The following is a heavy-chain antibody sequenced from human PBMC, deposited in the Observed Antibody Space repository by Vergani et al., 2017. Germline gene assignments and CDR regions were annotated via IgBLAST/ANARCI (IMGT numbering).Heavy chain of an antibody. CDR1: GGSISSGSYY. Sequence: QVHLQESGPGLVKPSQTLSLTCTVSGGSISSGSYYWSWIRQPAGKGLEWIGRIYTSGSTNYNPSLKSRVTMSVDTSKNQFSLKLSSVTAADTAVYYCARDRARTAYCSSTSCHDYYYMDVWGKGTTVTVSS. D-gene: IGHD2-2*01. CDR3: ARDRARTAYCSSTSCHDYYYMDV. J-gene: IGHJ6*03. V-gene: IGHV4-61*02. CDR2: IYTSGST.